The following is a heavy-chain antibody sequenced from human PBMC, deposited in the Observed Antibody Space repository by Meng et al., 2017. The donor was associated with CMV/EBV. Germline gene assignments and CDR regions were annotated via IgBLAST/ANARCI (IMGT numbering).Heavy chain of an antibody. CDR1: GFTFSSYA. D-gene: IGHD5-18*01. J-gene: IGHJ4*02. CDR2: ISGSGGST. Sequence: GESLKTFCAASGFTFSSYAMSWVRQAPGKGLEWVSAISGSGGSTYYADSVKGRFTIPRDNSKNTLYLQMNSLRAEDTAVYYCAKAESRYVDTAMDYWGQGTLVTVSS. V-gene: IGHV3-23*01. CDR3: AKAESRYVDTAMDY.